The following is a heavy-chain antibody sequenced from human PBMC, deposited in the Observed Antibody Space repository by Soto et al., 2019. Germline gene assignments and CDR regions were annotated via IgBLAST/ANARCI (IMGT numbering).Heavy chain of an antibody. CDR2: ISGSGGST. CDR1: GFTFSSYA. CDR3: AKSGIAAAGPASIGNWFDP. J-gene: IGHJ5*02. V-gene: IGHV3-23*01. Sequence: EVQLLESGGGLVQPGGSLRLSCAASGFTFSSYAMSWVRQAPGKGLEWVSAISGSGGSTYYADSVKGRFTISRDNSXNXLXPVMNSLGAEVTAVYYCAKSGIAAAGPASIGNWFDPWGQGTLVTVSS. D-gene: IGHD6-13*01.